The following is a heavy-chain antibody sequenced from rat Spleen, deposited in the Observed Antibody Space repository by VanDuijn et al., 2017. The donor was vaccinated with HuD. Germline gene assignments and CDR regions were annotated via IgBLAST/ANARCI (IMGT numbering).Heavy chain of an antibody. Sequence: EVQLVESGGGLVQPGGSMKLSCAASGFLFNSFPMAWVRQAPTRGLEWVATISTTGGCTSFRDSVKGRFTISRDNARSTRSLQMDSLRSEDTATYYCTIGSHYHDVPYYYEYWGQGVMVTVSA. CDR2: ISTTGGCT. V-gene: IGHV5-46*01. CDR3: TIGSHYHDVPYYYEY. D-gene: IGHD1-12*02. CDR1: GFLFNSFP. J-gene: IGHJ2*01.